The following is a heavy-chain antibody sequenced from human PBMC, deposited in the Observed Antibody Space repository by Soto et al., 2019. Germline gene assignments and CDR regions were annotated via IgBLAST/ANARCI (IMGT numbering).Heavy chain of an antibody. CDR1: GASISSSHY. J-gene: IGHJ6*02. CDR2: IYHTGNT. V-gene: IGHV4-4*02. CDR3: ARSPMEDYYRGMDV. Sequence: SETLSLTCTVSGASISSSHYWTWVRQTPGEGLEWIGEIYHTGNTNYNPSLKSRVTLSLDKSKNQFSLRLNSVTAADTAVFYCARSPMEDYYRGMDVWGQGTMVTVSS. D-gene: IGHD3-3*01.